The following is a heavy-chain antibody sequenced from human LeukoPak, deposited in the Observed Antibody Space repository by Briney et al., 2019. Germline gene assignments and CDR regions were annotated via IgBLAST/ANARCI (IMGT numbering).Heavy chain of an antibody. CDR2: IKQDGSET. D-gene: IGHD2-2*01. Sequence: GGSMRLSCAASGFTFSSYWMSWVREAPGKGLEWVANIKQDGSETYYVDSVKGRFTISRDNAKNSLYLQMNSPRAEDTAVYYCASRSSVPSTGPGWGQGTLVTVSS. CDR1: GFTFSSYW. J-gene: IGHJ4*02. V-gene: IGHV3-7*01. CDR3: ASRSSVPSTGPG.